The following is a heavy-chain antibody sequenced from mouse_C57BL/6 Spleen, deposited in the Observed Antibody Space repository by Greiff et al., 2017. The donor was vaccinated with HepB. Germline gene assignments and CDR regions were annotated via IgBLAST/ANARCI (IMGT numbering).Heavy chain of an antibody. CDR3: ARVWLRGVDY. CDR2: ISSGSSTI. Sequence: EVTLVESGGGLVKPGGSLKLSCAASGFTFSDYGMHWVRQAPEKGLEWVAYISSGSSTIYYAATVKGRFTISRDNAKNTLFLQMTSLRAEDTAMYYCARVWLRGVDYWGQGTTLTVSS. V-gene: IGHV5-17*01. J-gene: IGHJ2*01. D-gene: IGHD2-2*01. CDR1: GFTFSDYG.